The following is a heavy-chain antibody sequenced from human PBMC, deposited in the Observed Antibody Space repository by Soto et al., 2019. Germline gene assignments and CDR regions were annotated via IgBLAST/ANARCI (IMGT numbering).Heavy chain of an antibody. CDR1: GFTFSSYW. CDR2: IKQDGSEK. V-gene: IGHV3-7*01. Sequence: EVQLVESGGGLVQPGGSLRLSCAASGFTFSSYWMSWVRQAPGKGLEWVANIKQDGSEKYYVDSVKGRFTISRDNAKNSLYLQMNSLRAEDTAVYYCARGMYGNTSPRLDYWGQGTLVTVSS. CDR3: ARGMYGNTSPRLDY. D-gene: IGHD4-4*01. J-gene: IGHJ4*02.